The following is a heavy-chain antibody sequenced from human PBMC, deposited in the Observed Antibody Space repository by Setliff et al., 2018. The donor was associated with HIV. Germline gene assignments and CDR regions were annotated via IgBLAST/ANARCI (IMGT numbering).Heavy chain of an antibody. CDR2: IYSDGRT. CDR1: GFTLSSSH. Sequence: PGGSLRLSCAASGFTLSSSHMTWVRQAPGRGLEWVSFIYSDGRTHYADSVKGLFTLTRDNSNNMMHLQMNGLRPEDTAVYYCAKGVKWLDPWGQGTLVTVSS. D-gene: IGHD3-16*01. V-gene: IGHV3-53*01. CDR3: AKGVKWLDP. J-gene: IGHJ5*02.